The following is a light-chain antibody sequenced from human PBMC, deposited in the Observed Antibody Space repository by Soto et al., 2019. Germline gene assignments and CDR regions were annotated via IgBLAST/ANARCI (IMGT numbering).Light chain of an antibody. CDR3: QQYGRSPGLLT. Sequence: EIVLTQSPGTLSLSPGERVTLSCRASQSVTSTYLGWYQQKPGQAPRLLIFYAITRATGIPDRFSGSGSGTHFTLTINRLEPEDFAVYYCQQYGRSPGLLTFGPGTKVDIK. CDR1: QSVTSTY. J-gene: IGKJ3*01. V-gene: IGKV3-20*01. CDR2: YAI.